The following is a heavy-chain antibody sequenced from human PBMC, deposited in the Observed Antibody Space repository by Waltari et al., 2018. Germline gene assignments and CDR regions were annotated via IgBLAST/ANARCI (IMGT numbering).Heavy chain of an antibody. V-gene: IGHV3-53*01. J-gene: IGHJ4*02. Sequence: EVQLVESGGGLIQPGGSLRLSCSASGLTVSLNYMCGVRQAPGKGLEWLSAIYSGGNTFYADSVKGRFNISIDNSKNTLYLQMNSLRVDDTAVYYCARDDSYGQFMRFDFWGQGTVVTVSS. D-gene: IGHD5-18*01. CDR3: ARDDSYGQFMRFDF. CDR2: IYSGGNT. CDR1: GLTVSLNY.